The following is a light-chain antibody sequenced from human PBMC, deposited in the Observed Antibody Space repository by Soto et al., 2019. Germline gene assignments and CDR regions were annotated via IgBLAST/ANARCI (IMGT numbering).Light chain of an antibody. CDR2: GAS. CDR3: HHYNNWPHT. V-gene: IGKV3-15*01. CDR1: QSVASN. J-gene: IGKJ4*01. Sequence: DILMTQSPATLSVSPGERATLSCMASQSVASNLAWYQQRPGQAPRLLIYGASTRATGVPARFSGSGSGPEFTLTISSLQSEDFAIYYCHHYNNWPHTFGGGTKVEIK.